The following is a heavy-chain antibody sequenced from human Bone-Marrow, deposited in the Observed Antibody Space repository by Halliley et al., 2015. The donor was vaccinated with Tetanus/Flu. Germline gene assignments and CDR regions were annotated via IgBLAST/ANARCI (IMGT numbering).Heavy chain of an antibody. Sequence: EVQLVQSGGGLVKPGGSLRLSCAASGFAFGNTWMSWVRQAPGKGLEWVGRVKTKTEGGTTDYGVPVKGRFIISRDDSKNMLFLQMNNLKTEDTAVYYCTPENLVGGVFWGQGTLVTVSS. CDR3: TPENLVGGVF. V-gene: IGHV3-15*01. CDR2: VKTKTEGGTT. J-gene: IGHJ4*02. CDR1: GFAFGNTW. D-gene: IGHD1-26*01.